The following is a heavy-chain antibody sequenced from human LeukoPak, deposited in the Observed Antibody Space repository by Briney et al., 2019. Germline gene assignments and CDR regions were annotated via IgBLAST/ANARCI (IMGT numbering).Heavy chain of an antibody. Sequence: GASVKVSCKASGYTFSGYYMHWVRQAPGQGLEWMGCINLNSGDTEYAQKFQGRVTLTRDTSITTAYMELSSLRSDDTAVYYCARERPRSYFPGDYWGQGTLVTFSS. V-gene: IGHV1-2*02. CDR3: ARERPRSYFPGDY. J-gene: IGHJ4*02. CDR1: GYTFSGYY. D-gene: IGHD2/OR15-2a*01. CDR2: INLNSGDT.